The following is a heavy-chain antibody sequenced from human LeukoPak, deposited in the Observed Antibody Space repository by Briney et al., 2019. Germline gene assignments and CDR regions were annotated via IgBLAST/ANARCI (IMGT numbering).Heavy chain of an antibody. V-gene: IGHV4-39*07. J-gene: IGHJ5*02. CDR2: IYYSGST. D-gene: IGHD2-15*01. Sequence: SETLSLTCTVSGGSISSSNFYWGWIRQPPGKGLEWIGSIYYSGSTYYNPFLKSRVTISVDTSKNQFSLKLSSVTAADTAVYYCARSTYCSGGSCSHNWFDPWGQGTLVTVSS. CDR3: ARSTYCSGGSCSHNWFDP. CDR1: GGSISSSNFY.